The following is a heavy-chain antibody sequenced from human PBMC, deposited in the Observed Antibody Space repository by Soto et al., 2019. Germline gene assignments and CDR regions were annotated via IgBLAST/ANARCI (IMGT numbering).Heavy chain of an antibody. V-gene: IGHV1-2*04. D-gene: IGHD3-10*01. CDR3: AITYGSGSFLPFYYYGMDV. CDR2: INPNSGGT. CDR1: GYTFTGYY. J-gene: IGHJ6*02. Sequence: ASVKVSCKASGYTFTGYYMHWVRQAPGQGLEWMGWINPNSGGTNYAQKFQGWVTMTRDTSISTAYMELSRLRSDDTAVYYCAITYGSGSFLPFYYYGMDVWGQGTTVTVSS.